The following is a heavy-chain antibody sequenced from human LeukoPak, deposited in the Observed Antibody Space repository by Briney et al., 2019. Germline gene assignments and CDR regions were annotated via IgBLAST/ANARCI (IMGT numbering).Heavy chain of an antibody. V-gene: IGHV3-23*01. D-gene: IGHD5-24*01. CDR1: GLTFSSYA. J-gene: IGHJ4*02. CDR3: AKDYGMATIDY. Sequence: GGSLRLSCAASGLTFSSYAMSWVRQAPGKGLEWVSAVSGSGDSTYYADSVRGRFTISRDNSKNTLYLQMNSLRVEDTAVYYCAKDYGMATIDYWGQGTLVTVSS. CDR2: VSGSGDST.